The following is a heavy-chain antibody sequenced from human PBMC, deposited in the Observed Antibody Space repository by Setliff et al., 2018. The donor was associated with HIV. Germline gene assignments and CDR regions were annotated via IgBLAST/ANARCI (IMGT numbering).Heavy chain of an antibody. CDR2: IFYTGST. D-gene: IGHD6-6*01. V-gene: IGHV4-39*02. J-gene: IGHJ4*02. CDR1: GVSTSSSTYY. CDR3: ARERSLITVRRNFDS. Sequence: PSETLSLTCSVSGVSTSSSTYYWGWIRQPPGKGLEWIGYIFYTGSTYYNPSLKSRVTISVDTSKNHFSLRLSHVTAADTAVYYCARERSLITVRRNFDSWGQGTLVTVSS.